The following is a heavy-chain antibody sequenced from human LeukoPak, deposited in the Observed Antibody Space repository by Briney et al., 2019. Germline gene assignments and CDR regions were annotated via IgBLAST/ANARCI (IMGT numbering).Heavy chain of an antibody. CDR2: IKQDGNEK. V-gene: IGHV3-7*01. Sequence: GGSLRLSCPDSRFTFSSYWMNWVRQAPGKGLEWVANIKQDGNEKYYVGSVKGRFTISRDNAKNSLYLQMNSLRVEDTAVYYCAKPITVSGATDGFDIWGQGTMVTVSS. CDR1: RFTFSSYW. D-gene: IGHD3-3*01. J-gene: IGHJ3*02. CDR3: AKPITVSGATDGFDI.